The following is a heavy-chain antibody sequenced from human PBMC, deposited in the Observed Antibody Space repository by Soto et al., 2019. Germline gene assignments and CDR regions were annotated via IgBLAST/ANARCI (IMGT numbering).Heavy chain of an antibody. CDR2: INHSGST. CDR3: ARGKTIWGSRTSDY. Sequence: SETLSLTCAVYGGSFSGYYWSWIRQPPGKGLEWIGEINHSGSTNYNPSLKSRVTISVDTSKNQFSLKLSSVTAADTAVYYCARGKTIWGSRTSDYWGQGTLVTVSS. D-gene: IGHD7-27*01. V-gene: IGHV4-34*01. CDR1: GGSFSGYY. J-gene: IGHJ4*02.